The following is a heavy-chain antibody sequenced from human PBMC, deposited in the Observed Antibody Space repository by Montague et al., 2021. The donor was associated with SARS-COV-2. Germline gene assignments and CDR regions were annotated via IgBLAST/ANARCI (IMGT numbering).Heavy chain of an antibody. Sequence: SETLSLTCTVSGDSIRNSEYSWGWVRQPPGNGLEWIGNIYDGGSTFYNPSLKSRVTIFVDTPKNQFSLKLSSVTAADTAVYYCATRTRYPQNDFGFWGQGTLVTVSS. CDR3: ATRTRYPQNDFGF. CDR2: IYDGGST. V-gene: IGHV4-39*01. J-gene: IGHJ4*02. CDR1: GDSIRNSEYS. D-gene: IGHD1-14*01.